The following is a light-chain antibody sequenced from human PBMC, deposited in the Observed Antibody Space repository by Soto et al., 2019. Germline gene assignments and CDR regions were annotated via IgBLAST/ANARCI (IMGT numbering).Light chain of an antibody. J-gene: IGLJ1*01. V-gene: IGLV2-23*02. CDR1: SGDVGGYNL. CDR3: CSYAGNSEL. Sequence: QSALTQPASVSGSPGHSITIPCTGTSGDVGGYNLVSWYQQHPGKAPKLMIYEVTERPSGGSNRFSGSKSGNPASLTISGLQPDEEADYYCCSYAGNSELFGTGTPVTLL. CDR2: EVT.